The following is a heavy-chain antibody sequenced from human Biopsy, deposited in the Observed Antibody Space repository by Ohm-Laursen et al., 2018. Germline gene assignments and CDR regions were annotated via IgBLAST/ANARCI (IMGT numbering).Heavy chain of an antibody. V-gene: IGHV3-11*01. CDR3: ARDTRWGLYSMDV. CDR1: GFSFSDYH. CDR2: ISGGGTI. J-gene: IGHJ6*02. D-gene: IGHD4-23*01. Sequence: SLRLSCTASGFSFSDYHMRWIRQAPGRGLEWGSYISGGGTIYYGDSMKGRVTISRDNAKNSLYLQMRSLRAEDTAVYYCARDTRWGLYSMDVWGQRTTVTVSS.